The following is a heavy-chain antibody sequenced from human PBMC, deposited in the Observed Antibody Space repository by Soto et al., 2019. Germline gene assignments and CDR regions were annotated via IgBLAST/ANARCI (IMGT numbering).Heavy chain of an antibody. CDR2: TNPDGSKK. Sequence: GGSLRLSCTASGFTFSTSWMNWVRQAPGKGLEWVASTNPDGSKKYHVDSVEGRFTISRDNAKNSLFLQMDSLRVEDTALYYCARDRAWSSFDYWGQGTRVTVSS. CDR3: ARDRAWSSFDY. V-gene: IGHV3-7*01. D-gene: IGHD6-19*01. J-gene: IGHJ4*02. CDR1: GFTFSTSW.